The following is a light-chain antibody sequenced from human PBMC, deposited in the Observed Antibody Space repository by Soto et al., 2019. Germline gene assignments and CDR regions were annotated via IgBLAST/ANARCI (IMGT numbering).Light chain of an antibody. CDR1: QSISSW. CDR3: QENNSYPL. J-gene: IGKJ3*01. Sequence: DIQMTQSPSTLSASVGDRVTITCRASQSISSWLAWYQQKPGKAPKLLIYDATSLKSGVPSRFSGSGSGTEFTLTISSLQPDDFATYYCQENNSYPLFGPGTKVDIK. CDR2: DAT. V-gene: IGKV1-5*01.